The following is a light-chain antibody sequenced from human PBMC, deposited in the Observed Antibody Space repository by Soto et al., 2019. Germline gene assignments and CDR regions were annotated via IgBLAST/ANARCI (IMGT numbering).Light chain of an antibody. CDR3: QQYKNWPPWT. J-gene: IGKJ1*01. Sequence: DIQMTQSPSTLSASVGDRVTITCRASQSISSWLAWYQQKPGKAPKLLIYDASSLESGVPSRFSGSGSGTEFTLTISSLQSEDSAVYYCQQYKNWPPWTFGQGTKVDIK. V-gene: IGKV1-5*01. CDR1: QSISSW. CDR2: DAS.